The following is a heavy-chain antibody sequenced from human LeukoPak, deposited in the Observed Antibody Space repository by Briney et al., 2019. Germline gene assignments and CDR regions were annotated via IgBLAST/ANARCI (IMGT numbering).Heavy chain of an antibody. D-gene: IGHD3-22*01. Sequence: GGSLRLSCAASGFTFSTHWMSWVRQAPGKGLEWLANINEDGSATYYVDSVKGRFTISRDNGKNSLYLQMNSLRAGDTAVYYCARDAKYYFDSSGYHWGQGTQVTVSS. CDR3: ARDAKYYFDSSGYH. V-gene: IGHV3-7*01. J-gene: IGHJ4*02. CDR2: INEDGSAT. CDR1: GFTFSTHW.